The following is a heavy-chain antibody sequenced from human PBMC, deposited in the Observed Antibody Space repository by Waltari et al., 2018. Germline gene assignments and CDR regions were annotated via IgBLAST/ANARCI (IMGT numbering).Heavy chain of an antibody. CDR1: GFTFSNYA. Sequence: EVQLLEFGGDLVQPGGSLRLSCVASGFTFSNYAMSWVRQAPGKVLEWVSTLTYSGDNTHYADSAKGRFTISRDISKRTLYLQMNSLRAEDTAVYYCAKAHYDSSGYFSDFDHWGQGTLVTVSS. J-gene: IGHJ4*02. CDR2: LTYSGDNT. V-gene: IGHV3-23*01. CDR3: AKAHYDSSGYFSDFDH. D-gene: IGHD3-22*01.